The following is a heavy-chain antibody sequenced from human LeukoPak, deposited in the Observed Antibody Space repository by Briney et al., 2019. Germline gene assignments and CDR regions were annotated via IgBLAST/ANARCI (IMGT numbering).Heavy chain of an antibody. Sequence: GESLRLSCAASGFTFSDYVMIWVRQAPGKGLEWVSSISSSSSYIYSADSVKGRFTISRDNARNSLYLRMNSLRAEDTAVYYCARQSGYSSSWYDYWGQGTLVTVSS. D-gene: IGHD6-13*01. J-gene: IGHJ4*02. CDR1: GFTFSDYV. V-gene: IGHV3-21*01. CDR3: ARQSGYSSSWYDY. CDR2: ISSSSSYI.